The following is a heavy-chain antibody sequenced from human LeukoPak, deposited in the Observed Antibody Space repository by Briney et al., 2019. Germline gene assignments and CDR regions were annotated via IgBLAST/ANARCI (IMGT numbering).Heavy chain of an antibody. CDR3: ARGPSMVVTHGDY. V-gene: IGHV1-58*02. J-gene: IGHJ4*02. Sequence: SVKVSCKASGFTFTSSAMQWVRQARGQRLEWIGWIVVGSGNTNYAQKFQGRVTMTRNTSISTAYMELSSLRSEDTAVYYCARGPSMVVTHGDYWGQGTLVTVSS. CDR2: IVVGSGNT. CDR1: GFTFTSSA. D-gene: IGHD4-23*01.